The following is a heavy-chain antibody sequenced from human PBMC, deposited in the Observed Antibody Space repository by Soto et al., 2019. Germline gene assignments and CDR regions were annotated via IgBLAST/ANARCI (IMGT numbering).Heavy chain of an antibody. CDR3: ARDARKNRFGELSSYYYGMDV. D-gene: IGHD3-10*01. J-gene: IGHJ6*02. V-gene: IGHV3-33*01. CDR2: IWYDGSNK. Sequence: QVQLVESGGGVVQPGRSLRLSCAASGFTFSSYGMHWVRQAPGKGLEWVAVIWYDGSNKYYADSVKGRFTISRDNSKNTLYLQMNSLRAEDTAVYYCARDARKNRFGELSSYYYGMDVWGQGTTVTVSS. CDR1: GFTFSSYG.